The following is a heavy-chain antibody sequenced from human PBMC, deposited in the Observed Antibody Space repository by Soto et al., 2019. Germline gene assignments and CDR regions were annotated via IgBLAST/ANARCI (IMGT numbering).Heavy chain of an antibody. Sequence: EVQLVESGGGLVKPGGSLRLSCAASGFNFNSYTINWVRRAPGKRLEWLSSISGSGYIFSTDSVRGRFTISRDNAKNSVYLQINSLRAEDTAVYFCARDCSGGSCYPGMDVWGQGTTVTVSS. D-gene: IGHD2-15*01. CDR3: ARDCSGGSCYPGMDV. CDR1: GFNFNSYT. CDR2: ISGSGYI. J-gene: IGHJ6*02. V-gene: IGHV3-21*01.